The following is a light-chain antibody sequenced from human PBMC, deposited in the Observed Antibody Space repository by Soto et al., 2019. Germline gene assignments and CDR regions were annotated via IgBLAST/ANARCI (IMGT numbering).Light chain of an antibody. CDR1: SSNIGAGSD. J-gene: IGLJ2*01. V-gene: IGLV1-40*01. Sequence: QSVLTQPPSVSGAPGQRVTISCTGSSSNIGAGSDVHWYLQLPGTAPKLLIYDNNNRPSGVPDRVSGSKSGTSASLAITGLQAEDEADYYCQSYDSSLNVVFGGGTQLTVL. CDR3: QSYDSSLNVV. CDR2: DNN.